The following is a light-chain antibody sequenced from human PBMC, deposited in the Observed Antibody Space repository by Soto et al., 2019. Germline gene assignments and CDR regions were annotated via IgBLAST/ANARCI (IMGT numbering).Light chain of an antibody. CDR1: QGISSW. CDR2: AAS. Sequence: DIQMTQSPSSVSASVGDRVTITCRASQGISSWLAWYQQKPGKAPKLLIYAASSLQSGVPSRFSGSGSWADFPLTISSLPPENFANYHFPQANSFPPTFGQGTKLEIK. V-gene: IGKV1-12*01. CDR3: PQANSFPPT. J-gene: IGKJ2*01.